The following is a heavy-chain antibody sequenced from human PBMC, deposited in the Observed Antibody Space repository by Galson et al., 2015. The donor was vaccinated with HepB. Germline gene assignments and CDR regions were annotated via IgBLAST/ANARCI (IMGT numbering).Heavy chain of an antibody. Sequence: SLRLSCAASGFTFSSYWMTWVRQAPGKGLEWVANIKQDGSEKYYVDSVKGRSTISRDNAKNSLFLRMNSLRVEDTAVYYCARLPARYGDCLSLDYWGQGSLVTVSS. J-gene: IGHJ4*02. CDR3: ARLPARYGDCLSLDY. CDR1: GFTFSSYW. D-gene: IGHD2-21*02. CDR2: IKQDGSEK. V-gene: IGHV3-7*03.